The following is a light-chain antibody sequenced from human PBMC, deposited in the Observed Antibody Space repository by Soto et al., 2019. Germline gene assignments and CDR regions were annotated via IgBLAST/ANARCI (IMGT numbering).Light chain of an antibody. Sequence: QSVLTQPPSASGTPGQRVTISCSGSSSNIGSNYVYWYQQLPGTAPKLLIYRNNQRPSGVPDRFSGSKSGTSASLDISGLRSEDEADYYCAAWDDRLSAYVVFGGGTQLTVL. CDR2: RNN. J-gene: IGLJ2*01. CDR1: SSNIGSNY. V-gene: IGLV1-47*01. CDR3: AAWDDRLSAYVV.